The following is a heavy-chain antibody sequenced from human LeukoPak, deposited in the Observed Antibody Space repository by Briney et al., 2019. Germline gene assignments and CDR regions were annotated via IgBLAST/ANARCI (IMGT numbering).Heavy chain of an antibody. V-gene: IGHV1-18*01. D-gene: IGHD4-23*01. CDR3: ASEAERRVVTSYYYGMDV. Sequence: GASVKVSCKASGYTFTSSGISWVRQAPGQGLEWMGWISAYNGNTNYAQKLQGRVTMTTDTSTSTAYMELRSLRSDDTAVYYCASEAERRVVTSYYYGMDVWGQGTTVTVSS. CDR2: ISAYNGNT. J-gene: IGHJ6*02. CDR1: GYTFTSSG.